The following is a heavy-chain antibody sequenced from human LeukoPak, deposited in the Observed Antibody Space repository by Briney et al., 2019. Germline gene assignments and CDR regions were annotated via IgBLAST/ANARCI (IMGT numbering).Heavy chain of an antibody. D-gene: IGHD3-16*02. CDR3: ARGDDYVCGSYRELDY. CDR2: ISAYNGNT. CDR1: GYTFTSYG. V-gene: IGHV1-18*01. Sequence: GASVKVSCKASGYTFTSYGISWVRQAPGQGLEWMGWISAYNGNTNYAQKLQGRVTMTTDTSTSTAYMELRSLRSDDTAVYYCARGDDYVCGSYRELDYWGQGPLVTVSS. J-gene: IGHJ4*02.